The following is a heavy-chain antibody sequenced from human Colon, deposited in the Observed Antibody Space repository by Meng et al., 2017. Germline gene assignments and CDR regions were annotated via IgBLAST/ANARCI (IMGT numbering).Heavy chain of an antibody. J-gene: IGHJ3*02. CDR1: GFTFDDYG. CDR3: ARDIRRSGWYDDAFDI. V-gene: IGHV3-20*04. D-gene: IGHD6-19*01. Sequence: GGSLRLSCAVSGFTFDDYGMSWVRQAPGKGLEWVSGINWNGGSTGYADSVKGRFTISRDNAKNSLYLQMNSLRAEDTALYYCARDIRRSGWYDDAFDIWGQGTMVTVSS. CDR2: INWNGGST.